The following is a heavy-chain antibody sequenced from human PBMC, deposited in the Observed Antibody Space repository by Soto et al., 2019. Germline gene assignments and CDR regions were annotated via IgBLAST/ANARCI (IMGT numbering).Heavy chain of an antibody. J-gene: IGHJ4*02. CDR3: ASGQWVCDY. V-gene: IGHV1-69*05. D-gene: IGHD6-19*01. Sequence: GASVKVSCKASGGTLSNYAITWVRQAPGQGLEWLGGIIPIFDTPNYAQKFQGRVTMTRDTSTSTVYMELSSLRSEDTAVYYCASGQWVCDYWGQGTLVTVSS. CDR2: IIPIFDTP. CDR1: GGTLSNYA.